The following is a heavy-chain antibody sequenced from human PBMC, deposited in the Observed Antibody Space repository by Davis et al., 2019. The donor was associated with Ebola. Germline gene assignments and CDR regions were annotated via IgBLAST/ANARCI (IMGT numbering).Heavy chain of an antibody. Sequence: TLSLTCAVSGGSISSGGYSWSWIRQPPGKALEWLALIYWDDDKRYSPSLKSRLTITKDTSKNQVVLTMTNTDPVDTATYYCAHGDLGIAAAGTWDYWGQGTLVTVSS. D-gene: IGHD6-13*01. J-gene: IGHJ4*02. CDR1: GGSISSGGYS. V-gene: IGHV2-5*08. CDR2: IYWDDDK. CDR3: AHGDLGIAAAGTWDY.